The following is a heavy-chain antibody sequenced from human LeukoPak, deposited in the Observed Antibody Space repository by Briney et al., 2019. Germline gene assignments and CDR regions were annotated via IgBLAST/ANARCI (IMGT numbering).Heavy chain of an antibody. CDR2: IYYSGST. CDR3: ARGALSSSWYGYYYYMDV. CDR1: GGSISSYY. J-gene: IGHJ6*03. Sequence: SEALSLTCTVSGGSISSYYWSWIRQPPGKGLEWIGYIYYSGSTNYNPSLKSRVTISVDTSKNQFSLKLSSVTAADTAVYYCARGALSSSWYGYYYYMDVWGKGTTVTVSS. V-gene: IGHV4-59*01. D-gene: IGHD6-13*01.